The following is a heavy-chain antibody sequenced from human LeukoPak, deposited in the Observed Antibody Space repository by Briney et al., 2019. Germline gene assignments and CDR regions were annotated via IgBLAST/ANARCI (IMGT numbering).Heavy chain of an antibody. CDR1: GGSISSYY. CDR3: ATLELSSGSLGDWFDY. Sequence: PSETLSLTCTVSGGSISSYYWSWIRQPPGKGLEWIGYIYYSGSTNYNPSLKSRVTISVDTSKNQFSLKLSAVTAADTAVYSCATLELSSGSLGDWFDYWGQGTLVTVSS. J-gene: IGHJ4*02. CDR2: IYYSGST. D-gene: IGHD1-7*01. V-gene: IGHV4-59*12.